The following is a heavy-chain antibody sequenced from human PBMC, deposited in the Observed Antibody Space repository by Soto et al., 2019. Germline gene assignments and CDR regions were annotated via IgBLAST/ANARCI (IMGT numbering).Heavy chain of an antibody. V-gene: IGHV4-61*01. CDR2: IYFTGST. Sequence: SETLSLTCTVSGGAVSSGTYYWSWIRQPPGKGLEWIGHIYFTGSTNYNPSLKSRVTMSPDTSRNQFSLKLSSVTAADTAVYYCTRGPPRVQWFDPWGLGTLVTVSS. J-gene: IGHJ5*02. CDR3: TRGPPRVQWFDP. CDR1: GGAVSSGTYY.